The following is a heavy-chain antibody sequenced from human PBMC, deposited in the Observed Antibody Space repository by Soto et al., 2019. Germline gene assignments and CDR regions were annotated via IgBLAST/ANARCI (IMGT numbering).Heavy chain of an antibody. D-gene: IGHD1-26*01. CDR3: ARRGSGSYYDY. J-gene: IGHJ4*02. V-gene: IGHV3-23*01. Sequence: EVQLLESGGGVVQPGWSLRLSCAASGVTFRSYAMRWVRQAPGKGLEWVSAISGSGDSTYYADSVKGRFTTSRDNSKNTLYLQMTSLRAEDTAVYYCARRGSGSYYDYWGQGTLVTVSS. CDR2: ISGSGDST. CDR1: GVTFRSYA.